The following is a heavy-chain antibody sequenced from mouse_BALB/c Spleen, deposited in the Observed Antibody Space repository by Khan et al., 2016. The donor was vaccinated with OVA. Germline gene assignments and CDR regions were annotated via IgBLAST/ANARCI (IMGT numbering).Heavy chain of an antibody. CDR1: GFSLSDYG. J-gene: IGHJ4*01. CDR3: AKGVWSYYYTLDY. V-gene: IGHV2-6-5*01. CDR2: IWGGGST. Sequence: QVQLKESGPGLVAPSQNLSPTCTVSGFSLSDYGVSWIRQPPGKGLEWLGVIWGGGSTYYNSDLKSRLSISKDNSKSQVFLKMSSLQSDDTAMFYCAKGVWSYYYTLDYWGQGTSVTVSS.